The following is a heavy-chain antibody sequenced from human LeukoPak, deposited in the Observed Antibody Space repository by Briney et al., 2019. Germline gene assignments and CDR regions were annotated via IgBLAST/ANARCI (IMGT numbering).Heavy chain of an antibody. J-gene: IGHJ4*02. CDR2: INHSGST. D-gene: IGHD6-13*01. Sequence: SETLSLTCAVYGESFSDYYWTWIRQPPGKGLEWIGEINHSGSTNYNPSLKSRVTMSVDTSKNQFSLKLSSVTAADTAVYYCARQLIAAAAPRVDYWGQGTLVTVSS. V-gene: IGHV4-34*01. CDR3: ARQLIAAAAPRVDY. CDR1: GESFSDYY.